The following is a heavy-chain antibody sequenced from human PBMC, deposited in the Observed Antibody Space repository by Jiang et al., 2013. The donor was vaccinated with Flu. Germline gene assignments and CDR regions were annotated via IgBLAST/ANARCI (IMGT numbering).Heavy chain of an antibody. CDR2: IIPILGIA. CDR3: ASTPYYYDSSGLTGYYYYGMDV. J-gene: IGHJ6*02. V-gene: IGHV1-69*02. CDR1: GGTFSSYT. Sequence: GAEVKKPGSSVKVSCKASGGTFSSYTISWVRQAPGQGLEWMGRIIPILGIANYAQKFQGRVTITADKSTSTAYMELSSLRSEDTAVYYCASTPYYYDSSGLTGYYYYGMDVWGQGTTVT. D-gene: IGHD3-22*01.